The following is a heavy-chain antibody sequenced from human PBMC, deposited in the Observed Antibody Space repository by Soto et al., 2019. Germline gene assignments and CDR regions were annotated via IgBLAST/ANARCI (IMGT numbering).Heavy chain of an antibody. CDR1: GYTFTGSG. Sequence: QVQLVQSGVEVKKPGASVKVSCKASGYTFTGSGISWVRQAPGQGLEWMGWISGYNGNTNYAQKFQGRVTMTTDTSTSTAYMELRSLRSDATAVYYCARQGSMPYYYYGMDVWGQGTTVTVSS. V-gene: IGHV1-18*01. J-gene: IGHJ6*02. CDR3: ARQGSMPYYYYGMDV. CDR2: ISGYNGNT. D-gene: IGHD2-2*01.